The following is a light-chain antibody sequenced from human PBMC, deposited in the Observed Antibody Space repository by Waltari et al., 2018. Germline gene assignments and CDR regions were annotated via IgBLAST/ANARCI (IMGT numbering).Light chain of an antibody. CDR3: SSYTSISTWV. CDR2: DVN. Sequence: QSALTQPASVSGSPGQSLTISCTATSSDIISDNHVSWYQQHPGKAPKVMIYDVNNRPSGVSDRFSGSRSGNTASLTVSGLQAEDEADYYCSSYTSISTWVFGGGTKLTVV. CDR1: SSDIISDNH. V-gene: IGLV2-14*03. J-gene: IGLJ3*02.